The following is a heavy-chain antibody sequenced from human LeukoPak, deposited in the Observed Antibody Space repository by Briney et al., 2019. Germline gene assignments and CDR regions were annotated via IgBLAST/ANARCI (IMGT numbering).Heavy chain of an antibody. CDR2: IKQDASQE. CDR1: GFTFSSYW. Sequence: PGGSLRLSCAASGFTFSSYWMSWVRQAPGKGPEWVAHIKQDASQEYHVDSVKGRFTISRDNAKNSLYLQMNSLRAEDTAVYYCARAWRRGPVWGSQGYHFDYWGQGTLATVSS. J-gene: IGHJ4*02. D-gene: IGHD3-16*01. V-gene: IGHV3-7*03. CDR3: ARAWRRGPVWGSQGYHFDY.